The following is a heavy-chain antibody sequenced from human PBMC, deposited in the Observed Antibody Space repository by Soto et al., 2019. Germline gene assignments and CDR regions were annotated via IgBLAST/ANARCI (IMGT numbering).Heavy chain of an antibody. D-gene: IGHD3-22*01. V-gene: IGHV1-69*06. CDR3: ASDRTDSGYYTNWLDP. CDR2: IIPIFGTT. CDR1: GGTFGSDA. J-gene: IGHJ5*02. Sequence: QVHLMQSGAEVKKPGSSVKVSCKASGGTFGSDAITWVRQAPGQGLEWVGRIIPIFGTTNYAQNLQGRVTIYADKSTLTSYMELHSLTSDDTALYYCASDRTDSGYYTNWLDPWGQGTQVSVSS.